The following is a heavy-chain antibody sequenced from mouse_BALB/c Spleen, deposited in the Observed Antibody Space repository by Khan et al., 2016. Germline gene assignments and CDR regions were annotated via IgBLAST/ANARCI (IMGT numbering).Heavy chain of an antibody. CDR2: IWAGGST. CDR1: GFSLTSYG. V-gene: IGHV2-9*02. Sequence: QVQLKESGPGLVAPSQSLSITCTVSGFSLTSYGVQWVRQPPGKGLEWLGVIWAGGSTNYNSALMSRLSISKDNSKSQVFLKMNSLQTDDTAMYYCARDRPFYAMDYWGQGTSVTVSS. J-gene: IGHJ4*01. CDR3: ARDRPFYAMDY.